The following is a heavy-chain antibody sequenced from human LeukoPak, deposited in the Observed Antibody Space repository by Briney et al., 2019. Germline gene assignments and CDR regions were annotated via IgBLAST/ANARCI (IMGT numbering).Heavy chain of an antibody. CDR1: GYTFTSYY. Sequence: ASEKVSCKASGYTFTSYYMHWVRQAPGQGLEWMGIINPSGGSTSYAQKFQGRVTMTRDTSTSTVYMELSSLRSEDTAVYYCALNPEYSSSSPGFDPWGQGTLVTVSS. CDR3: ALNPEYSSSSPGFDP. J-gene: IGHJ5*02. CDR2: INPSGGST. D-gene: IGHD6-6*01. V-gene: IGHV1-46*01.